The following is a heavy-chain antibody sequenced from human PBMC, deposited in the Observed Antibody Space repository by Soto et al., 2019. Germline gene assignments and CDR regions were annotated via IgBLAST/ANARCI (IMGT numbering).Heavy chain of an antibody. V-gene: IGHV4-4*02. CDR3: ASRDPGTSVDY. CDR2: IYRTGST. CDR1: GGSFTSNNW. Sequence: KTSETLSLTCAVSGGSFTSNNWWTWVRQPPEQGLEWIGEIYRTGSTNYNPSLKSRVTISLDKSENQFSLRVTSLTAADTAVYYCASRDPGTSVDYWGQGTLVSVSS. D-gene: IGHD1-7*01. J-gene: IGHJ4*02.